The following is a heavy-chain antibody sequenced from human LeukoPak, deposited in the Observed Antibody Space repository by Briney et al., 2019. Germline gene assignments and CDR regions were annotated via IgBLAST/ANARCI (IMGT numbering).Heavy chain of an antibody. Sequence: SETLSLTCTVSGGSINSYYWSWIRQPPGKGLEWIGYIYYSGGPNYSPSLKSRVTISVHTSKNKLSLKLSSVTAADTAVYYCARSIVVAGIVSDYYYYAMDVWGPGTTVTVSS. D-gene: IGHD6-19*01. CDR2: IYYSGGP. J-gene: IGHJ6*02. CDR1: GGSINSYY. V-gene: IGHV4-59*08. CDR3: ARSIVVAGIVSDYYYYAMDV.